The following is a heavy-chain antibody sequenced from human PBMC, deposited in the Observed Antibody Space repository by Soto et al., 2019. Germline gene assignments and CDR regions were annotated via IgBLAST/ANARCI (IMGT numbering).Heavy chain of an antibody. CDR1: GYTFTSYD. J-gene: IGHJ4*02. CDR3: ARVAIAAAGPVFDY. CDR2: INAGNGNT. V-gene: IGHV1-3*01. D-gene: IGHD6-13*01. Sequence: ASVKVSCKASGYTFTSYDISWVRQAPGQGLEWMGWINAGNGNTKYSQKFQGRVTITRDTSASTACMELSSLRSEDTAVYYCARVAIAAAGPVFDYWGQGTLVTVSS.